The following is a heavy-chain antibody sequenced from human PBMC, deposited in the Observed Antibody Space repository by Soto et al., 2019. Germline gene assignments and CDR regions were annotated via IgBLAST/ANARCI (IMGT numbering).Heavy chain of an antibody. Sequence: GSLRLSCAASGFTLSNAWVSWVRQAPGKGLEWVGRIKNKIEGGTTDYAVPVKGRFTISRDDSKNMLYLQVNSLITEDTAVYYCAPNWNLDYWGQGTTVTVYS. CDR3: APNWNLDY. CDR1: GFTLSNAW. CDR2: IKNKIEGGTT. J-gene: IGHJ4*02. D-gene: IGHD2-8*01. V-gene: IGHV3-15*01.